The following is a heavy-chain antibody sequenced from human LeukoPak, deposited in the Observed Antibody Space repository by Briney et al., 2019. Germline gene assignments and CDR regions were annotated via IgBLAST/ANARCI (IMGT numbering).Heavy chain of an antibody. D-gene: IGHD4-17*01. CDR3: ARSPSDYGDYPS. V-gene: IGHV1-18*01. J-gene: IGHJ5*02. Sequence: ASVKVSCKASGYTFTSYDISWVRQAPGQGLEWMGWISAYNGNTNYAQKLQGRVTMTTDTSTSTAYMELRSLRSDDTAVYYCARSPSDYGDYPSWGQGTLVTVSS. CDR2: ISAYNGNT. CDR1: GYTFTSYD.